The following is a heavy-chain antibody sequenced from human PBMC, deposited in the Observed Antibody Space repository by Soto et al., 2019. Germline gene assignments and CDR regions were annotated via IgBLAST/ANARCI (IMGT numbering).Heavy chain of an antibody. V-gene: IGHV3-15*01. J-gene: IGHJ4*02. CDR3: TTDSGGQLLGGHYFDY. CDR1: GFTFSNAW. CDR2: IKSKTDGGTT. Sequence: GGSLRLSCAASGFTFSNAWMSWVRQAPGKGLEWVGRIKSKTDGGTTDYAEPVKGRFTISRDDSKNTLYLQMNSLKTEDTAVYYCTTDSGGQLLGGHYFDYWGQGTLVTVSS. D-gene: IGHD2-2*01.